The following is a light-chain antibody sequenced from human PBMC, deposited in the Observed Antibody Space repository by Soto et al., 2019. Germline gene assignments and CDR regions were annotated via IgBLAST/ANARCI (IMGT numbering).Light chain of an antibody. CDR1: SSNIGSNI. J-gene: IGLJ3*02. Sequence: QSVLSQPPSASRTPGQTVTFSCSGRSSNIGSNIVNWYQQLPGTAPKLLIYNNDHRPSGVADRFSGSKSGTSASLAISGLQSEDEADYYCSAWDASLSAILFGGGTKLTVL. CDR2: NND. V-gene: IGLV1-44*01. CDR3: SAWDASLSAIL.